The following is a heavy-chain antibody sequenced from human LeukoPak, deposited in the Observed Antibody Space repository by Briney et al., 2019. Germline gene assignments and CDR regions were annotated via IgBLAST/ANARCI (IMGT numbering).Heavy chain of an antibody. CDR2: IYYSGST. D-gene: IGHD4-17*01. Sequence: SETLSLTCTVSGGSISSSSYYWGWIRQPPGKGLEWIGSIYYSGSTYYNPSLKSRVTISVDTSKNQFSLKLSSVTAADTAVYYCARAFGYYGDPYYFDYWGQGTLVTVSS. J-gene: IGHJ4*02. CDR3: ARAFGYYGDPYYFDY. CDR1: GGSISSSSYY. V-gene: IGHV4-39*07.